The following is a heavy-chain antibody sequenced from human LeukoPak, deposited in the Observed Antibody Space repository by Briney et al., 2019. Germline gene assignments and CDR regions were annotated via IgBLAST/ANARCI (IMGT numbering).Heavy chain of an antibody. CDR3: ARQAQYYYDSSGYPYYYYYYMDV. Sequence: PSETLSFTCTVSGGSISSYYWSWIRQPAGKGLEWIGRIYTSGSTNYNPSLKSRVTMSVDTSKNQFSLKLSSVTAADTAVYYCARQAQYYYDSSGYPYYYYYYMDVWGKGTTVTISS. CDR1: GGSISSYY. CDR2: IYTSGST. V-gene: IGHV4-4*07. J-gene: IGHJ6*03. D-gene: IGHD3-22*01.